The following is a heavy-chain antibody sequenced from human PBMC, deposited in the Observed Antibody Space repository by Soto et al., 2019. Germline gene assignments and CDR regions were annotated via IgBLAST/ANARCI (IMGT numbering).Heavy chain of an antibody. D-gene: IGHD5-18*01. CDR2: ISGSGGST. V-gene: IGHV3-23*01. Sequence: GGSLRLSCAASGFTFSTFDMSWGRQAPGKGLEWVSGISGSGGSTDYADSVKGRFTISRDKAKNTLYLQMNSLRAADTAVYYCAKGIPSWFDPWGQGTLVTVSS. CDR1: GFTFSTFD. CDR3: AKGIPSWFDP. J-gene: IGHJ5*02.